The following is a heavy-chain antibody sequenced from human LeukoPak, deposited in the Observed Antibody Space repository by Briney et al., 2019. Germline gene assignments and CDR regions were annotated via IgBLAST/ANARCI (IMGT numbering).Heavy chain of an antibody. CDR1: GYTFTSYG. CDR3: ARGESRNIAVAETGY. D-gene: IGHD6-19*01. V-gene: IGHV1-8*02. J-gene: IGHJ4*02. CDR2: MNPNSGNT. Sequence: EASVKVSFKASGYTFTSYGISWVRQATGQGLEWMGWMNPNSGNTGYAQKFQGRVTMTRNTSISTAYMELSSLRSEDTAVYYCARGESRNIAVAETGYWGQGTLVTVSS.